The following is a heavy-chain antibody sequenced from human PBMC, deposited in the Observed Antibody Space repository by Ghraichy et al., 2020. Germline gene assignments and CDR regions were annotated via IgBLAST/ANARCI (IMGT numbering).Heavy chain of an antibody. Sequence: GGSLRLSCAVSGFAVDDYSVAWVRQAPGKGLDWVSIIHNGDTADYADSVKGRFTVSADKSKNIVYLEMSNLGGEDTATYYCAREWAFFEGMDVWGRGTTVTVSS. CDR2: IHNGDTA. J-gene: IGHJ6*02. V-gene: IGHV3-53*05. CDR3: AREWAFFEGMDV. CDR1: GFAVDDYS.